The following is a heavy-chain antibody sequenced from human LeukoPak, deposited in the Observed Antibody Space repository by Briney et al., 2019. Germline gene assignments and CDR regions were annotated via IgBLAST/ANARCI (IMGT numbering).Heavy chain of an antibody. D-gene: IGHD6-19*01. CDR3: AKDQTRDSGWSFDY. Sequence: GGSLRLSCTAAEFTFSTYAMSWVRQAPGKGLKWVSSFSSGSSYYADSGRGRFTISKDDSKNTLYMQMNSLRAEDTAVYYCAKDQTRDSGWSFDYWGQGTLVTVSS. J-gene: IGHJ4*02. CDR1: EFTFSTYA. CDR2: SFSSGSS. V-gene: IGHV3-23*01.